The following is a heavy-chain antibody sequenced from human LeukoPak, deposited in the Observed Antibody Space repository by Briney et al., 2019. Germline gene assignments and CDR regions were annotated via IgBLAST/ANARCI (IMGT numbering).Heavy chain of an antibody. CDR2: INPSGGST. CDR1: GGTFSSYA. Sequence: GASVKVSCKASGGTFSSYAISWVRQAPGQGLEWMGIINPSGGSTSYAQKFQGRVTMTRDTSTSTVYMELSSLRSEDTAVYYCARVVQWNYDYFDYWGQGTLVTVSS. V-gene: IGHV1-46*01. J-gene: IGHJ4*02. CDR3: ARVVQWNYDYFDY. D-gene: IGHD1-7*01.